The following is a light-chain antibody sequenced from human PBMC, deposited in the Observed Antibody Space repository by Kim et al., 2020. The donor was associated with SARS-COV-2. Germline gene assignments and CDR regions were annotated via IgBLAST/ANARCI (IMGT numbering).Light chain of an antibody. CDR3: QQYNTYWT. V-gene: IGKV1-5*03. CDR1: QTISTS. CDR2: KAS. Sequence: DIQMTQSPSTLSASVGDRVTITCRASQTISTSLAWYQQKAGKAPKLLIYKASTLEDDVPSRFSGSGSGTEFTLTISSLQPDDFSTYYCQQYNTYWTFGQGTKVDIK. J-gene: IGKJ1*01.